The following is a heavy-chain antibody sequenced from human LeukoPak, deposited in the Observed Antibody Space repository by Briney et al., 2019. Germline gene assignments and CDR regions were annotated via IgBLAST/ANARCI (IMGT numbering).Heavy chain of an antibody. Sequence: SVKVSCKASGGTFSSYAISWVRQAPGQGLEWMGGIIPIFGTANYAQKFQGRVTMTTDTSTSTAYMELRSLRSDDTAVYYCARINYRPIIKFFDFWGQGTLVTVSS. J-gene: IGHJ4*02. D-gene: IGHD4-11*01. CDR3: ARINYRPIIKFFDF. CDR1: GGTFSSYA. CDR2: IIPIFGTA. V-gene: IGHV1-69*05.